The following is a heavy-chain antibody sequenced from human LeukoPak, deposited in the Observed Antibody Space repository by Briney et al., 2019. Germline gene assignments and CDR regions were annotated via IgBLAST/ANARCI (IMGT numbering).Heavy chain of an antibody. CDR1: GFTFRHFP. Sequence: GGSLRLSFSSSGFTFRHFPMHWVRPAPRKGLEDVASISANGDDTYYKDSVKGRFTISRDNYKNTLNLQLSSLKSDDTAVYYCVKEDSAYYDYWGQGTLVTVSS. CDR2: ISANGDDT. J-gene: IGHJ4*02. CDR3: VKEDSAYYDY. V-gene: IGHV3-64D*06. D-gene: IGHD5-18*01.